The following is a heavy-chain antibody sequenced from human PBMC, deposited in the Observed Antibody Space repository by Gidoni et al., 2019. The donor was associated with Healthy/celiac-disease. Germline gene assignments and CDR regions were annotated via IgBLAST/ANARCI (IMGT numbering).Heavy chain of an antibody. Sequence: EVQLVESGGGWVQPGGSLRLSCAASGFTVSSNYIRWVRQAPGKGLEWVSVIYSGGSTYYADSVKGRFTISRDNSKNTLYLQMNSLRAEDTAVYYCARDEDYYDSSGYYSPRVFDYWGQGTLVTVSS. V-gene: IGHV3-66*02. J-gene: IGHJ4*02. CDR1: GFTVSSNY. CDR2: IYSGGST. D-gene: IGHD3-22*01. CDR3: ARDEDYYDSSGYYSPRVFDY.